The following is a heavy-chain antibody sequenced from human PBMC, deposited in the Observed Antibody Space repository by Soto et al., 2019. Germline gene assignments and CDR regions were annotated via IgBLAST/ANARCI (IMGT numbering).Heavy chain of an antibody. Sequence: ASLKVSCKASGGTFSSYAISWVRQAPGQGLEWMGGIIPIFGTANYAQKFQGRVTITADESTSTAYMELSSLRSEDTAVYYCARAQSGDRGVFDYWGQGTLVTVSS. D-gene: IGHD3-10*01. CDR2: IIPIFGTA. CDR1: GGTFSSYA. J-gene: IGHJ4*02. CDR3: ARAQSGDRGVFDY. V-gene: IGHV1-69*13.